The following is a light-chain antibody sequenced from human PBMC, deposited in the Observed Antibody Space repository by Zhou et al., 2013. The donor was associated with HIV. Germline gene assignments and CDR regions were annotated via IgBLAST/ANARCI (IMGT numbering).Light chain of an antibody. J-gene: IGKJ2*03. CDR1: LDIRND. CDR2: AAS. CDR3: QQSYSPPHS. Sequence: DIQMTQSPSSLSASIGDRVTITCRASLDIRNDLGWYQQKSGKAPKRLIYAASSLQSGVSSRFSGGGSGTEFTLTIDSLQLEDFATYYCQQSYSPPHSFGQGTKLEI. V-gene: IGKV1-17*01.